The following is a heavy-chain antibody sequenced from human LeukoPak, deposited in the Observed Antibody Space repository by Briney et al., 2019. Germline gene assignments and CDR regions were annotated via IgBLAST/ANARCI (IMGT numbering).Heavy chain of an antibody. Sequence: SETLSLTCTVSGGSISSGGYYWSWIRQHPGKGLEWIGYIYYSGSTYYNPSLKSRVTISVDTSKNQFSLKLSSVTAADTAVYYCAKEEYSYGYRLFDPWGQGTLVTVSS. CDR2: IYYSGST. D-gene: IGHD5-18*01. CDR3: AKEEYSYGYRLFDP. CDR1: GGSISSGGYY. V-gene: IGHV4-31*03. J-gene: IGHJ5*02.